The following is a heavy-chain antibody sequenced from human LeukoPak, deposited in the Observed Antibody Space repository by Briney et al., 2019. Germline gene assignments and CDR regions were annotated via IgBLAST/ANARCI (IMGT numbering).Heavy chain of an antibody. V-gene: IGHV4-61*02. CDR3: ASQGSVDTYCFDP. D-gene: IGHD5-18*01. J-gene: IGHJ5*02. Sequence: SETLSLTCTVSGGSISSGSYYWNWIRQPAGKGLEWIGRIYTSGSTNYNPSLKSRVTISVDTSKNQFSLKLSSVTAADTAVYYCASQGSVDTYCFDPWGQGTLVTVSS. CDR2: IYTSGST. CDR1: GGSISSGSYY.